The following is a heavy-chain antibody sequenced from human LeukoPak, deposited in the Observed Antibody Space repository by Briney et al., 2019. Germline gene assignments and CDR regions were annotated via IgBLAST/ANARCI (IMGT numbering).Heavy chain of an antibody. D-gene: IGHD6-19*01. CDR1: GYTLTELS. J-gene: IGHJ4*02. V-gene: IGHV1-24*01. CDR3: ATQSAKTYSSGWYDFDY. CDR2: FDPEDGET. Sequence: ASVKVSCKVSGYTLTELSMHWVRQAPGKGLEWMGGFDPEDGETIYAQKFQGRVTMTEGTSTDTAYMELSSLRSEDTAVYYCATQSAKTYSSGWYDFDYWGQGTLVTVSS.